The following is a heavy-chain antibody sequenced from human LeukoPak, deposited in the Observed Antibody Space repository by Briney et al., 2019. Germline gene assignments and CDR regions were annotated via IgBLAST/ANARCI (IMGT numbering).Heavy chain of an antibody. CDR2: IIPLFGTA. CDR3: ARGGTCYYGSGSYYDY. CDR1: GGIFTNYV. J-gene: IGHJ4*02. D-gene: IGHD3-10*01. V-gene: IGHV1-69*13. Sequence: SVKVSCKASGGIFTNYVISWVRQAPGQGLEWLGGIIPLFGTAKYAQRFQDRVTITADESTTTGYMELSSLRSEDTAVYYCARGGTCYYGSGSYYDYWGQGTLVTVSS.